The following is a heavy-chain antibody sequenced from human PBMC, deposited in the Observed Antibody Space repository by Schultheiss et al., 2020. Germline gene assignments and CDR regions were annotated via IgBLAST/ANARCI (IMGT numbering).Heavy chain of an antibody. Sequence: GSLRLSCAASGFTFSSYAMSWVRQAPGKGLEWIGYIYYSGSTYYNPSLKSRVTISVDTSKNQFSLKLSSVTAADTAVYYCARDGGYSSSSGDYYYYYGMDVWGQGTTVTVSS. J-gene: IGHJ6*02. V-gene: IGHV4-59*01. CDR1: GFTFSSYA. D-gene: IGHD6-6*01. CDR3: ARDGGYSSSSGDYYYYYGMDV. CDR2: IYYSGST.